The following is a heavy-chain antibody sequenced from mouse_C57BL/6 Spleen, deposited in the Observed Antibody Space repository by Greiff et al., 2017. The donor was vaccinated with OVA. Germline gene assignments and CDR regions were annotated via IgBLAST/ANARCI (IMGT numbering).Heavy chain of an antibody. CDR2: IYPGDGDT. V-gene: IGHV1-82*01. J-gene: IGHJ3*01. CDR1: GYAFSSSW. D-gene: IGHD3-2*02. CDR3: ARSRVDSSGYFAY. Sequence: QVHVKQSGPELVKPGASVKISCKASGYAFSSSWMNWVKQRPGKGLEWIGRIYPGDGDTNYNGKFKGKATLTADKSSSTAYMQLSSLTSEDSAVYICARSRVDSSGYFAYWGQGTLVTVSA.